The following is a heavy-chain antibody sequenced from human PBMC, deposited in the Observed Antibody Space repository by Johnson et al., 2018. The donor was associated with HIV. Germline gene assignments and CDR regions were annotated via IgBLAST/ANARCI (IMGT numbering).Heavy chain of an antibody. J-gene: IGHJ3*02. Sequence: QVQLVESGGGVVQPGRSQRLSCAASGFTFSSYGMHWVRQAPGKGLEWVAVISYDGSNKYYADSVKGRFTISRDNSKNTLYLQMNSLRAEDTAVYYCASGRPIFEAFDIWGQGTMVTVSS. D-gene: IGHD2-21*01. CDR1: GFTFSSYG. CDR3: ASGRPIFEAFDI. CDR2: ISYDGSNK. V-gene: IGHV3-30*03.